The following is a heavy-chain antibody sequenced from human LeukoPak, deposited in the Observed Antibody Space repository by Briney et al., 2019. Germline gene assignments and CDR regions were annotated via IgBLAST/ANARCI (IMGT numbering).Heavy chain of an antibody. Sequence: GGSLRLSCAASGFTVSSNYMCWVRQAPGKGLEWVSVIYSGGSTYYADSVKGRFTISRDNSKNTLYLQMNSLRAEDTAVYYCARVRASTTIFGVVRGNWFDPWGQGTLVTVSS. D-gene: IGHD3-3*01. CDR1: GFTVSSNY. V-gene: IGHV3-66*02. J-gene: IGHJ5*02. CDR3: ARVRASTTIFGVVRGNWFDP. CDR2: IYSGGST.